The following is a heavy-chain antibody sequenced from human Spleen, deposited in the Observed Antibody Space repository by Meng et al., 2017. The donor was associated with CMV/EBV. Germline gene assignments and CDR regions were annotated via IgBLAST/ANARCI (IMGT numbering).Heavy chain of an antibody. D-gene: IGHD5-24*01. J-gene: IGHJ4*02. CDR3: ARVVEMAHEFDY. V-gene: IGHV4-39*01. CDR2: IFYSGST. CDR1: GGSISSSTYY. Sequence: TVSGGSISSSTYYWGWIRQPPGKGLEWSGSIFYSGSTYYNPSLKSRVTIFVDTSKNQFSLKLSSVTAADTAVYYCARVVEMAHEFDYWGQGTLVTVSS.